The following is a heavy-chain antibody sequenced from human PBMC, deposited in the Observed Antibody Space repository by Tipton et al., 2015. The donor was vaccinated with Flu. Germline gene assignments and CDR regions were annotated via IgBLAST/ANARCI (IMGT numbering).Heavy chain of an antibody. V-gene: IGHV3-30*04. CDR3: ARVQGALRSLEWLSPLDY. Sequence: SLRLSCAASGFTFSSYAMHWVRQAPGKGLEWVAVISYDGRNKYYADSVKGRFTISRDNSKNTLYLQMNSLRGEDTAVYYCARVQGALRSLEWLSPLDYWGQGTLVTVSS. D-gene: IGHD3-3*01. CDR1: GFTFSSYA. J-gene: IGHJ4*02. CDR2: ISYDGRNK.